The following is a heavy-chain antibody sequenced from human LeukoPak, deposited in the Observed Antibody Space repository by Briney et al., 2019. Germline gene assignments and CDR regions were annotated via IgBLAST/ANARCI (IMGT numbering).Heavy chain of an antibody. Sequence: PGGALRISCAAPGFTFCSYAISWGRQAPGKGLEWVSAISGSGGSTYYADSVKGRFTISRDNSKNTLYLQMNSLRAEDTAVYYCAKDKGYAMIVVSDYWGQGTLVTVSS. CDR2: ISGSGGST. V-gene: IGHV3-23*01. J-gene: IGHJ4*02. CDR3: AKDKGYAMIVVSDY. D-gene: IGHD3-22*01. CDR1: GFTFCSYA.